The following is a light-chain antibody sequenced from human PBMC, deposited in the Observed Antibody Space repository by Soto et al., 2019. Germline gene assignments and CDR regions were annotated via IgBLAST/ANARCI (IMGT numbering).Light chain of an antibody. CDR3: LQDYSYPLT. Sequence: AVQVTQSPSALSASVGDSVTITCRASHAIRNDLAWYQQKPGKAPNLLIYAATPLQSGVPSRFSGSGSGSDVTLIISSLQPEDFATSYCLQDYSYPLTVGGGTKVEIK. V-gene: IGKV1-6*01. CDR1: HAIRND. J-gene: IGKJ4*01. CDR2: AAT.